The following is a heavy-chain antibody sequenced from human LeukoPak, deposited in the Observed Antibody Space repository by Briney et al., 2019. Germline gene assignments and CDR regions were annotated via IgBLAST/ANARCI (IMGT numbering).Heavy chain of an antibody. J-gene: IGHJ5*02. CDR2: IYYSGST. Sequence: SETLSLTCTVSGGSISSGGYYWSWIRQHPGEGLEWIGDIYYSGSTYYNPSLKSRLTISVDTSKNQFSLKLSSVTAADTAVYYCARALGSSGYGWFDPWGQGTLVTVSS. V-gene: IGHV4-31*03. D-gene: IGHD3-22*01. CDR1: GGSISSGGYY. CDR3: ARALGSSGYGWFDP.